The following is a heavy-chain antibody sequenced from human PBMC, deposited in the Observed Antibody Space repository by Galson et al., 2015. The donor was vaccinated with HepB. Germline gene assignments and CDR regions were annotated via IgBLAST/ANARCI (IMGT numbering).Heavy chain of an antibody. CDR2: ISGSGGST. CDR1: GFTFSSYA. J-gene: IGHJ4*02. Sequence: SLRLSCAASGFTFSSYAMSWVRQAPGKGLEWVSAISGSGGSTYYADSVKGRFTISRDNSKNTLYLQMNSLRAEDTAVYYCASQGLDYYGSGSLVPDYWGQGTLVTVSS. D-gene: IGHD3-10*01. CDR3: ASQGLDYYGSGSLVPDY. V-gene: IGHV3-23*01.